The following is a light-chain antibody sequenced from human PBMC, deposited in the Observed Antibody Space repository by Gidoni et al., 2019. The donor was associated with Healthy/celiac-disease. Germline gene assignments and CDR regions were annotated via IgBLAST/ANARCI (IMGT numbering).Light chain of an antibody. J-gene: IGLJ2*01. CDR1: SSDVGCYNY. CDR2: DVS. V-gene: IGLV2-14*01. Sequence: QSALPQPASVSGSPGQSITISCTGTSSDVGCYNYVSWYQQHPGKAPKLMIYDVSNRPSGVSNRFSGSKPGNTVSLTISGLQAEDEADYYCSSYTSSSHVVFGGGTKLTVL. CDR3: SSYTSSSHVV.